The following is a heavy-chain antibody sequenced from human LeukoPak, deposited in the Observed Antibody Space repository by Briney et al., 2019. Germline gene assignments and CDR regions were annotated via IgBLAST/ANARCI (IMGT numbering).Heavy chain of an antibody. CDR3: ARESVAGFVVPATFDY. J-gene: IGHJ4*02. D-gene: IGHD2-2*01. Sequence: GGSLRLSCAASGFTFSSCEMNWVRQAPGKGLEWVSYISSSSSTIYYADSVKGRFTISRDNAKNSLYLQMNSLRAEDTAVYYCARESVAGFVVPATFDYWGQGTLVTVSS. CDR2: ISSSSSTI. CDR1: GFTFSSCE. V-gene: IGHV3-48*01.